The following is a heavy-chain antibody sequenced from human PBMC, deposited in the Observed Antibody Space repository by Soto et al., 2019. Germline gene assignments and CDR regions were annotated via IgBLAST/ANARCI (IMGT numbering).Heavy chain of an antibody. CDR3: ARNSISKKIDY. Sequence: QVQLQESGPGLVKPSQTLSLTCSVSGGSINSGGYYWTWIRQHPGKGLEWIGNIFYSESTSYNPSLKSRLTMSIDPSKTHFSLKLSSVTAADTAVYYCARNSISKKIDYWGQGTLVTVSS. V-gene: IGHV4-31*03. CDR1: GGSINSGGYY. J-gene: IGHJ4*02. D-gene: IGHD3-22*01. CDR2: IFYSEST.